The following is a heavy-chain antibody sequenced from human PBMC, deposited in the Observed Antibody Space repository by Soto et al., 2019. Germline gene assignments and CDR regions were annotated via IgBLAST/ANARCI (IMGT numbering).Heavy chain of an antibody. CDR2: ISYDGSNK. J-gene: IGHJ4*02. V-gene: IGHV3-30-3*01. CDR3: ARVPSSSGRAHFDY. D-gene: IGHD2-15*01. CDR1: GFTFSSYA. Sequence: QVQLVESGGGVVQPGRSLRLSCAASGFTFSSYAMHWVRQAPGKGLEWVAVISYDGSNKYYADSVKGRFTISRDNSKNTLYLQMNILRAEDTAVYYCARVPSSSGRAHFDYWGPGTLVTVSS.